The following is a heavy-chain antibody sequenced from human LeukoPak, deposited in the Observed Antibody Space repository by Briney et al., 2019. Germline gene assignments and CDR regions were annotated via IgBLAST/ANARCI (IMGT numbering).Heavy chain of an antibody. Sequence: GESLKISCKGSGYSFTTYWIGWVRQMPGKGLEWMGIIYPGDSDSRYRPSFQGQVTISADNFISTAFLQWSSLEASDTAIYYCVRPTNYYESSGYFFDYWGQGTLVTVSS. V-gene: IGHV5-51*01. CDR1: GYSFTTYW. CDR3: VRPTNYYESSGYFFDY. D-gene: IGHD3-22*01. J-gene: IGHJ4*02. CDR2: IYPGDSDS.